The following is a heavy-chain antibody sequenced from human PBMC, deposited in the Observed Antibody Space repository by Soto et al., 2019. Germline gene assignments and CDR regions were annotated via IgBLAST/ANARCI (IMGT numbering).Heavy chain of an antibody. D-gene: IGHD2-21*02. CDR3: ARVPAYCGGDCYSD. J-gene: IGHJ4*02. Sequence: QVQLVQSGAELKKPGASVKVSCKASGYTFTSYGLTWLRQAPGQGPEWMGWVSAYNGKTYYAQKFQGRVTMTTDTSSSTAYMELRSLRSDDTAVYYCARVPAYCGGDCYSDWGQGTLVTVTS. CDR2: VSAYNGKT. V-gene: IGHV1-18*01. CDR1: GYTFTSYG.